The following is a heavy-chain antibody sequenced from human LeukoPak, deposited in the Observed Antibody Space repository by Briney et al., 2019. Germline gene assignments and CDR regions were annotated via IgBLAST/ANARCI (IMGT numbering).Heavy chain of an antibody. Sequence: PGGSLRLSCAASGFTVSSNYMSWVRQAPGKGLEWVSAISGSGSYTDYADSVKGRFTISKDNSKNTLYMRMSSLRAEDTALYYCAKRRYDSSGHFDSWGQGTLVTVSS. D-gene: IGHD3-22*01. CDR3: AKRRYDSSGHFDS. J-gene: IGHJ4*02. CDR2: ISGSGSYT. CDR1: GFTVSSNY. V-gene: IGHV3-23*01.